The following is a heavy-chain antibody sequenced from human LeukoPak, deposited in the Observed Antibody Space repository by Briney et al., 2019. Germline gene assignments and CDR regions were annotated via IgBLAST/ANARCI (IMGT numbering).Heavy chain of an antibody. J-gene: IGHJ5*02. V-gene: IGHV4-4*07. D-gene: IGHD3-22*01. CDR3: AREETYYYDSSGYWANWFDP. Sequence: SETLSLTCTVSGGSISSYYWSWIRQPAGKGLEWIGRIYTSGSTNYNPSLKSRVTMSVDTSKNQFSLKLSSVTAADTVVYYCAREETYYYDSSGYWANWFDPWGQGTLVTVSS. CDR2: IYTSGST. CDR1: GGSISSYY.